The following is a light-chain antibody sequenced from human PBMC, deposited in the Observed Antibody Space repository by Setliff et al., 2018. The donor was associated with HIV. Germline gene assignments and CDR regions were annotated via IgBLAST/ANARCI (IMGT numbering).Light chain of an antibody. V-gene: IGLV2-23*02. Sequence: QSALTQPASVSGSPGQSITISCTGTSSDVGGYNYVSWYQQHPGKAPKLMIYDVSKRPSGVSNRFSGSKSGNTASLTISGLQAEDEADYYCCSYAESSTFLYVFGTGTKVTVL. J-gene: IGLJ1*01. CDR3: CSYAESSTFLYV. CDR1: SSDVGGYNY. CDR2: DVS.